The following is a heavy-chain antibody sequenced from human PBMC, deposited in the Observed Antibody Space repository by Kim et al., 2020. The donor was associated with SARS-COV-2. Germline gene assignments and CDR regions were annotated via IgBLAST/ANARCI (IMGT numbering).Heavy chain of an antibody. Sequence: YYGDSVKGRFTISRDNSKNTLYLQMNSLRAEDTAVYYCAKALSSGSHYDYWGQGTLVTVSS. CDR3: AKALSSGSHYDY. D-gene: IGHD3-10*01. V-gene: IGHV3-33*06. J-gene: IGHJ4*02.